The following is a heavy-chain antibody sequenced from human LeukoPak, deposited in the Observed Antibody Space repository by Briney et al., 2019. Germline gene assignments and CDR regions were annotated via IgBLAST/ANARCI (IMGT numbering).Heavy chain of an antibody. V-gene: IGHV3-30-3*01. J-gene: IGHJ4*02. CDR1: GFTFSSYA. CDR2: ISYDGSNK. Sequence: GGSLRLSCAASGFTFSSYAMHWVRQAPGKGLEWVAVISYDGSNKYYADSVKGRFTISRDNSKNTLYLQMNSLRAEDTAVYYCARVEGAYYYASCFDYWGQGTLVTVSS. D-gene: IGHD3-10*01. CDR3: ARVEGAYYYASCFDY.